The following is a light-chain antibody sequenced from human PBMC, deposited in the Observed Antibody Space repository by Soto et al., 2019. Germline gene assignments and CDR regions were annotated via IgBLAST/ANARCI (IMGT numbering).Light chain of an antibody. Sequence: IQMTQSPSTLSASVGDTVTLTCRSSQMIARWLAWCQQKPGTAPRLIIYDATSLQSGVPSRFSASASGTDFTLTISSLHPDDFATYYCLQYNTFPHTFGQGTKLEI. CDR3: LQYNTFPHT. CDR2: DAT. V-gene: IGKV1-5*01. J-gene: IGKJ2*01. CDR1: QMIARW.